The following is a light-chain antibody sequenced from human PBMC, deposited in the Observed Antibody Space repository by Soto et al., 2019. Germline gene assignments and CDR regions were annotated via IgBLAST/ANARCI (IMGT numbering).Light chain of an antibody. J-gene: IGLJ2*01. V-gene: IGLV1-51*01. CDR3: GTWDGSLSAGV. CDR2: DNS. Sequence: QSVLTQPPSVSAAPGQKVTISCSGSSSNIGNNYVSWYQQLPGTAPKLLIYDNSKRPSGIPDRFSGSKSGTSATLGITGLQTGDEADYYCGTWDGSLSAGVFGGGTKLTV. CDR1: SSNIGNNY.